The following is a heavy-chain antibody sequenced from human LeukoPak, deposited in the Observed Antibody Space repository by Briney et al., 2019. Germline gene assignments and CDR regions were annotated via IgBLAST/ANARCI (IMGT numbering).Heavy chain of an antibody. CDR3: AREWGTLHIFDS. J-gene: IGHJ4*02. V-gene: IGHV3-21*01. Sequence: GGSLRLSCAASGFTFSSYSTNGLRQAPGKGLEWVSSISGSGSYIQYADSVKGRFTISRGNAKNSLYLQMNSVRAEDTGVYYCAREWGTLHIFDSWGQGTLVTVSS. CDR1: GFTFSSYS. D-gene: IGHD3-16*01. CDR2: ISGSGSYI.